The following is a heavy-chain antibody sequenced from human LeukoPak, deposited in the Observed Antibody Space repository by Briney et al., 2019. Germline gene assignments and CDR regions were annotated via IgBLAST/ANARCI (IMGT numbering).Heavy chain of an antibody. D-gene: IGHD3-3*01. J-gene: IGHJ3*02. Sequence: GGSLRLSCAASGFSFSTYAMSWVRQAPGKGLEWVSIISGSGGNTYYADSVRGRFTISRDNSKNTLYLQMNSLRAEDTAVYYCAKEVSMEWLSAFDIWGQGTMVTVSS. CDR3: AKEVSMEWLSAFDI. V-gene: IGHV3-23*01. CDR2: ISGSGGNT. CDR1: GFSFSTYA.